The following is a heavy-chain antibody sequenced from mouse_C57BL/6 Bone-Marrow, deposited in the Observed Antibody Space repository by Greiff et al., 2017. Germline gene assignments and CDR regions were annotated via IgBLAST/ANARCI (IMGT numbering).Heavy chain of an antibody. J-gene: IGHJ1*03. V-gene: IGHV5-9*01. Sequence: DVHLVESGGGLVKPGGSLKLSCAASGFTFSSYTMSWVRQTPEKRLQWVAAISGGGGNTYYPDSVKGRFTISRDNDKNILYLQMSMLRSEDTALYYCSRQVTTVLATKYFDVWGTGTTVTVSS. CDR3: SRQVTTVLATKYFDV. D-gene: IGHD1-1*01. CDR2: ISGGGGNT. CDR1: GFTFSSYT.